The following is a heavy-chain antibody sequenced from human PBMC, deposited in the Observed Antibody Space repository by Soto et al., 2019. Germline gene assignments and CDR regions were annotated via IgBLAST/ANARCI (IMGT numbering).Heavy chain of an antibody. D-gene: IGHD2-2*01. Sequence: RASVKVSCKASGGTFSSYAISWVRQAPGQGLEWMGGIIPIFGTANYAQKFQGRVTITADESTSTAYMELSSLRSEDTAVYYCARVYCSSTSCPMWDYYYGMDVWGQGTTVTVSS. V-gene: IGHV1-69*13. CDR2: IIPIFGTA. CDR1: GGTFSSYA. J-gene: IGHJ6*02. CDR3: ARVYCSSTSCPMWDYYYGMDV.